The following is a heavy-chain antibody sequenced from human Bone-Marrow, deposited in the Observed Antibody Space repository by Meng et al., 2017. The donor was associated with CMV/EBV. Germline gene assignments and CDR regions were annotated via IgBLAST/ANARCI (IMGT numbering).Heavy chain of an antibody. CDR3: ARKLWFGELLPYFDY. D-gene: IGHD3-10*01. Sequence: GESLKISCAASGFTFSSYWMSWVRQAPGKGLEWVANIKQDGSEKYYVDSVKGRFTISRDNAKNSLYLQMNSLRAEDTAVYYCARKLWFGELLPYFDYWGQGNLVNVAS. J-gene: IGHJ4*02. V-gene: IGHV3-7*01. CDR2: IKQDGSEK. CDR1: GFTFSSYW.